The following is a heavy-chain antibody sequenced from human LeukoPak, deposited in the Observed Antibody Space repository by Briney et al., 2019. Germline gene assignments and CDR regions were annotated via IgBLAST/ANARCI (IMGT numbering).Heavy chain of an antibody. CDR1: GFTFSSYA. CDR2: ISGSGGST. J-gene: IGHJ4*02. D-gene: IGHD1-26*01. CDR3: AKVVGATTAGLFDY. V-gene: IGHV3-23*01. Sequence: GGSLRLSCAASGFTFSSYAMSWVRQAPGKGLEWVLAISGSGGSTYYADSVKGRFTISRDNSKNTLYLQMNSLRAEDTAVYYCAKVVGATTAGLFDYWGQGTLVTVSS.